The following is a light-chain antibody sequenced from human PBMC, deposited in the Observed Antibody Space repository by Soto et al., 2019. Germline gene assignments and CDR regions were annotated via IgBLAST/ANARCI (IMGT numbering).Light chain of an antibody. Sequence: QSVLTQPPSASGTPGRRVTISCSGSSSNIGSNTVNWYQQLPGTAPKLLIYSNNQRPSGVPDRFSGSKSGTSASLAISGLQSEDEADYYCAAWDDSLNGVVFGGGTNVTVL. J-gene: IGLJ2*01. CDR1: SSNIGSNT. V-gene: IGLV1-44*01. CDR3: AAWDDSLNGVV. CDR2: SNN.